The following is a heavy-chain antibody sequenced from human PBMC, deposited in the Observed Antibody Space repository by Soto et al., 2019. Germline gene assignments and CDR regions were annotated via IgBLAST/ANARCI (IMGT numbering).Heavy chain of an antibody. Sequence: PSYTLSLTCTVSGGSISSYYWSWIRQPPGKGLEWIGYIYYSGSTNYNPSLKSRVTISVDTSKNQFSLKLSSVTAADTAVYYCERRYSSGFDFWGQRTLVTVX. J-gene: IGHJ4*02. D-gene: IGHD6-19*01. CDR2: IYYSGST. V-gene: IGHV4-59*08. CDR3: ERRYSSGFDF. CDR1: GGSISSYY.